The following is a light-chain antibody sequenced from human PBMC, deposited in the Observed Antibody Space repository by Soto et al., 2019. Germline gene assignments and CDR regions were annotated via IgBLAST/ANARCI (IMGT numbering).Light chain of an antibody. Sequence: DIVMTQSPDSLAVSLGERATINCKSSQSVLYNSDNKNYLAWYQQKAGQPPKLLIYWASTRDSGVPDRVSARGCGADFTLAYNNLQAEDVAVYYCQQYYTTLSFGGGTKVEIK. CDR1: QSVLYNSDNKNY. V-gene: IGKV4-1*01. J-gene: IGKJ4*01. CDR2: WAS. CDR3: QQYYTTLS.